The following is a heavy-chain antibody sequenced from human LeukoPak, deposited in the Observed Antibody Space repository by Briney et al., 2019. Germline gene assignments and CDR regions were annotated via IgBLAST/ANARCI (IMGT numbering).Heavy chain of an antibody. J-gene: IGHJ4*02. CDR3: AREGPIRRYGYFDY. V-gene: IGHV3-7*01. D-gene: IGHD3-9*01. CDR2: IKQDGSEK. CDR1: RFTFSNFR. Sequence: GGSLRLSCSASRFTFSNFRMSWVRHAPGKGLEWVANIKQDGSEKYYVDSVKGRFTISRDNAKNSLYLQMNSLRAEDTAVYYSAREGPIRRYGYFDYWGQGTLVTVSS.